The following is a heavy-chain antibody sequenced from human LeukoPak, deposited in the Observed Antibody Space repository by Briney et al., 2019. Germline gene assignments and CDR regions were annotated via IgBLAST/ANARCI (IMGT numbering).Heavy chain of an antibody. Sequence: GGSLRLSCAASGFTFSNYGVHWVRQAPGKGLEWVAVISYDGSNKYYADSVKRRFTISRDNSKNTLYLQMNSLRAEDTAVYYCARRTKLGNIDYWGQGTLVTVSS. CDR2: ISYDGSNK. V-gene: IGHV3-30*03. J-gene: IGHJ4*02. CDR1: GFTFSNYG. D-gene: IGHD1-7*01. CDR3: ARRTKLGNIDY.